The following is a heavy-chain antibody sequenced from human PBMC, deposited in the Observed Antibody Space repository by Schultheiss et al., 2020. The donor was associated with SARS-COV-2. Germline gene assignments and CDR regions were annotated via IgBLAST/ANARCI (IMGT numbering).Heavy chain of an antibody. D-gene: IGHD3-3*01. J-gene: IGHJ6*02. V-gene: IGHV3-48*04. CDR3: ARSQGTSNYDFWSGYYRDYYYYGMDV. Sequence: GGSLRLSCAASGFTFSSYSMNWVRQAPGKGLEWVSSISSSGSTIYYADSVKGRFTISRDNAKNSLYLQMNSLRAEDTAVYYCARSQGTSNYDFWSGYYRDYYYYGMDVWGQGTTVTVSS. CDR1: GFTFSSYS. CDR2: ISSSGSTI.